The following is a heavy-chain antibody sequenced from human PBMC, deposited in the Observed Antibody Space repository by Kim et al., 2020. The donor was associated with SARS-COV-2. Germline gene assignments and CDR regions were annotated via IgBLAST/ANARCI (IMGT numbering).Heavy chain of an antibody. J-gene: IGHJ4*02. CDR2: IYSGGTT. D-gene: IGHD6-19*01. V-gene: IGHV3-53*01. CDR1: GITVSTNY. CDR3: ARILIAATGWIPFDY. Sequence: GGSLRLSCAASGITVSTNYMSWLRQAPGKGLEWVSVIYSGGTTYYADSVKDRFTVSRDYTKNTMLLQMSSLRAEDTAVDYCARILIAATGWIPFDYCGQGTLVTLPS.